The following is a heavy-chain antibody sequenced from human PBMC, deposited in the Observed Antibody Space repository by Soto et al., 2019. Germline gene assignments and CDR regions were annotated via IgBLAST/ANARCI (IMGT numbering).Heavy chain of an antibody. V-gene: IGHV1-2*02. Sequence: QVQLVQSGAEVKKPGASVKVSCKASGYTFTAFYMNWVRQAPGQGLEWMGWVNPNTGLTKLAQKFQARVTMTRDTSINTAYMELSRLTSDDTAVYYCTTLRLDPWGQGTQVTVSS. J-gene: IGHJ5*02. CDR1: GYTFTAFY. CDR3: TTLRLDP. CDR2: VNPNTGLT. D-gene: IGHD6-25*01.